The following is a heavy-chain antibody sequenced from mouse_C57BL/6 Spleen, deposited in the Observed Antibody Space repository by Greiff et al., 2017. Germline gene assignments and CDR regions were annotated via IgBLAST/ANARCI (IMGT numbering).Heavy chain of an antibody. CDR1: GYTFTSYW. V-gene: IGHV1-69*01. CDR3: ARRIYDCYSYYFDY. CDR2: IDPSDSYT. D-gene: IGHD2-3*01. J-gene: IGHJ2*01. Sequence: QVQLQQPGAELVMPGASVKLSCKASGYTFTSYWMHWVKPRPGQGLEWIGEIDPSDSYTNYNQKFKGKSTLTVDKTSSTAYMQLSSLTSEDSAVYYCARRIYDCYSYYFDYWGQGTTLTVSS.